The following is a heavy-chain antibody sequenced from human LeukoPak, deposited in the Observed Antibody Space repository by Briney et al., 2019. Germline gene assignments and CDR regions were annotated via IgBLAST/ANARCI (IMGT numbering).Heavy chain of an antibody. J-gene: IGHJ6*02. Sequence: SETLSLTCAVSGYSITSSSWWGWIRQPPGKGLEWIGYIYHSGTTYYNPSLKSRVTISVDTSKNQFSLKLSSVTAADTAVYYCARDQGVSYCSSTSCRYYYYGMDVWGQGTTVTVSS. V-gene: IGHV4-28*03. CDR1: GYSITSSSW. CDR3: ARDQGVSYCSSTSCRYYYYGMDV. CDR2: IYHSGTT. D-gene: IGHD2-2*01.